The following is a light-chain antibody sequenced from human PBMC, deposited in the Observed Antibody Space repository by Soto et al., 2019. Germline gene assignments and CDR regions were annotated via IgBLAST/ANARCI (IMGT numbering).Light chain of an antibody. J-gene: IGKJ3*01. V-gene: IGKV3-15*01. Sequence: EIVMMQSPATLSVSPGERATLSCRASENISSNLTWYQQKPGQAPRLLIYDASTRATGIPARFSGSGSGTEFTLTISSLQSEDFAVYYCQQYNKWPPITFGHGTKVDIK. CDR2: DAS. CDR3: QQYNKWPPIT. CDR1: ENISSN.